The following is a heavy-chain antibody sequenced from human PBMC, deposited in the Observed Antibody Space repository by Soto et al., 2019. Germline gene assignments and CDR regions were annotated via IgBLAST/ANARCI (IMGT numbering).Heavy chain of an antibody. J-gene: IGHJ3*01. CDR1: GASVSSGLSY. CDR3: VRQYSADCTCGICFHAFDF. V-gene: IGHV4-61*01. Sequence: QVQLQESGPGLVKPSETLSLTCTVSGASVSSGLSYWGWIRQPPGKGLEWIGYVYYSGATKYNPSLKSRVTISVDTSKNQFSLNLSSVTAADTAVFYCVRQYSADCTCGICFHAFDFWGQGTMVTVSS. D-gene: IGHD2-15*01. CDR2: VYYSGAT.